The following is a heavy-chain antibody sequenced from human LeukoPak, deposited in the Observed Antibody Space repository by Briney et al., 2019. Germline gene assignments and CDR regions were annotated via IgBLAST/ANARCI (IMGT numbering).Heavy chain of an antibody. CDR1: GFTFSSYS. Sequence: PGGSLRLSCAASGFTFSSYSMNWVRQAPGKGLEWVSYISSSSSTIYYADSVKGRFTISRDNAKNSLYLQMNSLRAEDTAVYYCARDLYGSPLDAFDIWGQGTMVTVSP. J-gene: IGHJ3*02. CDR3: ARDLYGSPLDAFDI. CDR2: ISSSSSTI. D-gene: IGHD4-17*01. V-gene: IGHV3-48*01.